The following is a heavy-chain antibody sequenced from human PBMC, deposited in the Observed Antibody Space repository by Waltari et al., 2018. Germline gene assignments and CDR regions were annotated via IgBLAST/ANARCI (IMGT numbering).Heavy chain of an antibody. Sequence: QLQLQESGPRLVRPSETLSLICRVSGVSITSNRHYWAWIRQSPGPGLEWSGTVYYSGTTYLSPSLKSRVSVSRDTSKNQVSLILGSVTAADMAVYYCATYIGASVGTAAFDVWGQGTMVTVSS. CDR2: VYYSGTT. D-gene: IGHD5-12*01. CDR1: GVSITSNRHY. V-gene: IGHV4-39*01. J-gene: IGHJ3*01. CDR3: ATYIGASVGTAAFDV.